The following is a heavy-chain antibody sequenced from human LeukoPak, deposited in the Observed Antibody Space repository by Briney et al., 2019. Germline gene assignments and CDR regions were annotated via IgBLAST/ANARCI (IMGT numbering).Heavy chain of an antibody. V-gene: IGHV4-34*01. Sequence: SETLSLTCEVYGGSFSGFYWSWIRQSPGKGLEWIGEIYYTGTTNYNPSLKSRVTISIDKSKKQMSLKLSSVAAADTAVYYCARKKYYDFWSGYYTYDAFDIWGQGTMVTVSS. D-gene: IGHD3-3*01. CDR1: GGSFSGFY. J-gene: IGHJ3*02. CDR2: IYYTGTT. CDR3: ARKKYYDFWSGYYTYDAFDI.